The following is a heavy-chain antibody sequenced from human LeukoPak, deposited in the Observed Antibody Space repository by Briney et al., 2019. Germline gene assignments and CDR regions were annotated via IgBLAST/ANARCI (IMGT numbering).Heavy chain of an antibody. V-gene: IGHV3-23*01. J-gene: IGHJ4*02. Sequence: GGSLRLSCAASGFTFSSYAMSWVRQAPGKGLEWVSAISGSGGGTYYADSVKGRFTISRDNSKNTLYLQMNSLRAEDTAVYYCAKGVVATGSQFDYWGQGTLVTVSS. CDR3: AKGVVATGSQFDY. D-gene: IGHD5-12*01. CDR1: GFTFSSYA. CDR2: ISGSGGGT.